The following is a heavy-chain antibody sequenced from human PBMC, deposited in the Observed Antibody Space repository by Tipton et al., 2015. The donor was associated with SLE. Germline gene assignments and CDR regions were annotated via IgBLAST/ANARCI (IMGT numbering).Heavy chain of an antibody. D-gene: IGHD6-6*01. J-gene: IGHJ3*02. V-gene: IGHV3-23*03. CDR1: GFTPGSYV. CDR2: TYGDGSGT. Sequence: SLRLSCVVSGFTPGSYVLNWVRQAPGKGLEWVSITYGDGSGTHYADSVKGRFTISRDNAQNILYLHMNSLRADDTAVYYCAKGELVDAFDIWGQGTLVTVSS. CDR3: AKGELVDAFDI.